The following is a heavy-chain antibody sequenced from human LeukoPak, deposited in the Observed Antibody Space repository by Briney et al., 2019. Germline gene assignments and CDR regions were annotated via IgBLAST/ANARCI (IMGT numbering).Heavy chain of an antibody. CDR2: IYYSGST. CDR3: AREGSYHSPFDY. CDR1: GGSISSYY. D-gene: IGHD1-26*01. J-gene: IGHJ4*02. V-gene: IGHV4-59*01. Sequence: PSETLSLTCTVSGGSISSYYWSWIRQPPGKGLEWIGYIYYSGSTNYNPSLKSRVTISVDTSKNQFSLKLSSVTAADTAVYYCAREGSYHSPFDYWGQGTLVTVSS.